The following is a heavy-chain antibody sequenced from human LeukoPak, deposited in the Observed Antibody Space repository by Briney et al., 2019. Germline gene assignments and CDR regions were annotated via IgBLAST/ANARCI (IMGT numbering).Heavy chain of an antibody. D-gene: IGHD3-10*01. CDR2: ISSSSSTV. J-gene: IGHJ6*02. Sequence: PGGSLRLSCAASGFTFSSYSMNWVRQAPGKGLEWVSYISSSSSTVYYADSVKGRFTISRDNAKNSLYLQMNSLRAEDTAVYYCAREKYYGSGSLDYYAMDVWGQGTTVTVSS. CDR3: AREKYYGSGSLDYYAMDV. CDR1: GFTFSSYS. V-gene: IGHV3-48*01.